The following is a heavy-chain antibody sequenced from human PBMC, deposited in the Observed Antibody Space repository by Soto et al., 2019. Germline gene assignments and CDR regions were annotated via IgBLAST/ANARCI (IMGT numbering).Heavy chain of an antibody. Sequence: QVQLVQSGAEVKKPGSSVKVSCKASGGTFSSYAISWVRQAPGQGLEWMGGIIPIFGTANYAQKFQGRVTITADESTSTAYMELSSLRSEDTAVYYCAREPTTVTKWVRRYYYYGMDVWGQGTTVTVSS. J-gene: IGHJ6*02. CDR1: GGTFSSYA. V-gene: IGHV1-69*01. CDR2: IIPIFGTA. D-gene: IGHD4-17*01. CDR3: AREPTTVTKWVRRYYYYGMDV.